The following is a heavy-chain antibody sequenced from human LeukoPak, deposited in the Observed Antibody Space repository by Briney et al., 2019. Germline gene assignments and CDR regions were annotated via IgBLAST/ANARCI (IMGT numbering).Heavy chain of an antibody. CDR1: GYTLTELS. J-gene: IGHJ4*02. V-gene: IGHV1-24*01. CDR2: FDPEDGET. Sequence: ASVKVSCKVSGYTLTELSMHWVRQAPGKGLEWMGGFDPEDGETIYAQKFQGRVTMTEDTSTDTAYMELSSLRSEDTAVYYCATGSDGGEWELLDYWGQGTLVTVSS. CDR3: ATGSDGGEWELLDY. D-gene: IGHD1-26*01.